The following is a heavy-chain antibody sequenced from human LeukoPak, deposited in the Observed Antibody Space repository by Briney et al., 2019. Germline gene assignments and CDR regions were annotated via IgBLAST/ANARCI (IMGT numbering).Heavy chain of an antibody. D-gene: IGHD2-15*01. V-gene: IGHV3-23*01. CDR1: GFTFSSYA. Sequence: PGGSLRLSCAASGFTFSSYAMSWVRQAPGKGLEWVSAISGSGGSTYYADSVKGRFTISRDNSKNTLYLQMNSLRAEDTAVYYCAKDAIVVVVAGDRVHFDYWGQGTLVTVSS. J-gene: IGHJ4*02. CDR3: AKDAIVVVVAGDRVHFDY. CDR2: ISGSGGST.